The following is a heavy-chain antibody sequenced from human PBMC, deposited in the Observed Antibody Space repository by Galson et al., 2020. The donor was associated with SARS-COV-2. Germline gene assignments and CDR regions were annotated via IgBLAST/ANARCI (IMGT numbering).Heavy chain of an antibody. CDR2: ISWNSGEV. D-gene: IGHD4-17*01. J-gene: IGHJ4*02. Sequence: GGSLRLSCAASGFNFDDYAMHWVRQAPGKGLEWVSGISWNSGEVVYADSVKGRFTISRDNAKNSLHLQMNSLRADDTALYYCAKAGATTVTYYFDSWGQGTLVTVSS. CDR3: AKAGATTVTYYFDS. CDR1: GFNFDDYA. V-gene: IGHV3-9*01.